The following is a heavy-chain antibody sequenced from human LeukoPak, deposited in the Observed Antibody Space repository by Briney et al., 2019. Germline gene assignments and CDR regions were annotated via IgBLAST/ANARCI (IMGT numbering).Heavy chain of an antibody. V-gene: IGHV4-4*07. D-gene: IGHD3-22*01. CDR3: ARGIVDYYDSSGYYDY. Sequence: WETLTLTCTVSGGSISSYYWSWIRQPAGKGLEWIGRIYTSGSTNYNPSLKSRVTMSVDTSKNQFSLKLSSVTAADTAVYYCARGIVDYYDSSGYYDYWGQGTLVTVSS. CDR1: GGSISSYY. CDR2: IYTSGST. J-gene: IGHJ4*02.